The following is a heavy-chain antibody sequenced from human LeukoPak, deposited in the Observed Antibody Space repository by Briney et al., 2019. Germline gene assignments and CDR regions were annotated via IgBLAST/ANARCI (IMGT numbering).Heavy chain of an antibody. J-gene: IGHJ3*02. V-gene: IGHV4-59*12. D-gene: IGHD4-17*01. CDR3: ATRPYGDYPFDI. Sequence: SETLSLTCTVSGGSIRNYYWSWIRQPPGKGLEWIGYIYYSGSTNYNPSLKSRVTISVDTSKNQFSLKLSSVTAADTAVYYCATRPYGDYPFDIWGQGTMVTVSS. CDR2: IYYSGST. CDR1: GGSIRNYY.